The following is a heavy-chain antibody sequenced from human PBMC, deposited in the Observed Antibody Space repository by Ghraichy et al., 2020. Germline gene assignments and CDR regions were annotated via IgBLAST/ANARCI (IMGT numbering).Heavy chain of an antibody. V-gene: IGHV1-69*04. CDR3: ARDKRRGSGIIAGEYYYYYGMDD. D-gene: IGHD3-10*01. CDR2: IITILGIA. J-gene: IGHJ6*02. Sequence: SVKVSCKASGGTFSSYTISWVRQAPGQGLEWMGRIITILGIANSAQKFQGRVTITADKSTSTAYMELSSLRSEDTAVYYCARDKRRGSGIIAGEYYYYYGMDDWGQGTTVTVSS. CDR1: GGTFSSYT.